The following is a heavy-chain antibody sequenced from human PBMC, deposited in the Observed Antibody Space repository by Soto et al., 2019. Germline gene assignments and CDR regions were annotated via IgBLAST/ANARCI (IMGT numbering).Heavy chain of an antibody. V-gene: IGHV4-34*01. J-gene: IGHJ6*02. CDR3: ARGSRRYCSGSTRHYYYGMDV. Sequence: PSETLSLTCAVYVVSFSGYYWTWIRQPPGKGPEWIGEINHSGNTNYNPSLKSRVTILVDTSKKQVSLRLTSVTAADAAVYYCARGSRRYCSGSTRHYYYGMDVWGPGTTVTVSS. D-gene: IGHD2-15*01. CDR1: VVSFSGYY. CDR2: INHSGNT.